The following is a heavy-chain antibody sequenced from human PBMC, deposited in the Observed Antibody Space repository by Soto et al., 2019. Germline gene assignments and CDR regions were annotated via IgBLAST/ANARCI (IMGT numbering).Heavy chain of an antibody. J-gene: IGHJ4*02. CDR2: IYYSGST. Sequence: PSETLSLTCTVSGGSISSGDYYWSWIRQPPGKGLEWIGYIYYSGSTYYNPSLESRLTISVDTSKNQFSLKLSSVTAADTAVYCCARDRRIGTTALFDYWGQGTLVTVSS. D-gene: IGHD1-7*01. V-gene: IGHV4-30-4*01. CDR1: GGSISSGDYY. CDR3: ARDRRIGTTALFDY.